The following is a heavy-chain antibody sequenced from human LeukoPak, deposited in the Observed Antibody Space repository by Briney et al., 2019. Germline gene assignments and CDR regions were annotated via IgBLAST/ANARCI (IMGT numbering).Heavy chain of an antibody. CDR3: ARGGDQWLVRSDAFDI. Sequence: PGGSLRLSCEASGFTFGDCGMSWVRQAPGKGLEWVSGINWNGGSPRYADSVKGRFTISRDNAKNSLYLQMNSLRAEDTALYHCARGGDQWLVRSDAFDIWGQGTMVTVSS. J-gene: IGHJ3*02. CDR2: INWNGGSP. CDR1: GFTFGDCG. D-gene: IGHD6-19*01. V-gene: IGHV3-20*01.